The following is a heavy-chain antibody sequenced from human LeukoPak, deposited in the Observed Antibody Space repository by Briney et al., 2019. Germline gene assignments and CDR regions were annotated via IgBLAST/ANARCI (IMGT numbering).Heavy chain of an antibody. D-gene: IGHD3-16*01. CDR1: GFSFSSHG. CDR2: ISPSGDIT. J-gene: IGHJ6*03. Sequence: GGSLRLSCAGSGFSFSSHGMNWVRQAPGKGLEWVSGISPSGDITYYTDSVRGRFTISRDNFKNTLSLQVNSLRAEDTAVYYCAKEVTFGDYYYMDVWGKGTTVTISS. V-gene: IGHV3-23*01. CDR3: AKEVTFGDYYYMDV.